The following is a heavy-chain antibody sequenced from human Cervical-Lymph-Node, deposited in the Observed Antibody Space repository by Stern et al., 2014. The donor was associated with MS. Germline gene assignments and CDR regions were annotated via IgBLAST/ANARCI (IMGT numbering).Heavy chain of an antibody. V-gene: IGHV1-46*01. CDR3: ARGTGYSYYFDY. CDR2: INPSGGST. D-gene: IGHD3/OR15-3a*01. CDR1: GYTFTDHY. Sequence: QDQLVQSGAEVKKPGASVEVSCKASGYTFTDHYIHWVRQAPGQGLEWMGVINPSGGSTTNAKKVQGSVTMTRDSSTSTVHMELSSLRSEDTAVYYCARGTGYSYYFDYWGQGTLVTVSS. J-gene: IGHJ4*02.